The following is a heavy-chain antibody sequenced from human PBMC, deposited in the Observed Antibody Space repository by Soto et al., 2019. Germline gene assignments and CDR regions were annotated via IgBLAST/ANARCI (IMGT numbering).Heavy chain of an antibody. V-gene: IGHV3-21*01. CDR3: ASDNLDYYYGMDV. J-gene: IGHJ6*02. CDR2: ISSSSSYI. CDR1: GFTFSSYS. Sequence: EVQLVESGGGLVKPGGSLRLSCAASGFTFSSYSMNWVRQAPGKGLEWVSSISSSSSYIYYADSVKGRFTISRDNXKNSLYLQMNSLRAEDTAVYYCASDNLDYYYGMDVWGQGTTVTVSS.